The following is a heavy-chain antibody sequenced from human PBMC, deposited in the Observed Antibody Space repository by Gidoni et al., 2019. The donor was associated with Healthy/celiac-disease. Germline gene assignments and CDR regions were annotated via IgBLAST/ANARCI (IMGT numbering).Heavy chain of an antibody. CDR2: ISYDGSNK. Sequence: QVQLVESGGGVVQPGRSLSISCAASGFTFSSYGMHWVRQAPGKGLEWVAVISYDGSNKYYADSVKGRFTISRDNSKNTLYLQMNSLRAEDTAVYYCAKVGGDTTVTYIDYWGQGTLVTVSS. D-gene: IGHD4-17*01. CDR1: GFTFSSYG. V-gene: IGHV3-30*18. CDR3: AKVGGDTTVTYIDY. J-gene: IGHJ4*02.